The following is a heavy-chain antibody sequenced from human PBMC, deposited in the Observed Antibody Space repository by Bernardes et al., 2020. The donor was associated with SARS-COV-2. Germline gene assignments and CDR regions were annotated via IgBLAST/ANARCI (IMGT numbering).Heavy chain of an antibody. D-gene: IGHD1-26*01. Sequence: GGSLRLSCAASGFTFDDYAMHWVRQAPGKGLEWVSGISWNSGSIGYADSVKGRFTISRDNAKNSLYLQMNSLRAEDTALYYCAKDGRGDSGYVDYWGQGTLVTVSS. CDR3: AKDGRGDSGYVDY. V-gene: IGHV3-9*01. CDR1: GFTFDDYA. J-gene: IGHJ4*02. CDR2: ISWNSGSI.